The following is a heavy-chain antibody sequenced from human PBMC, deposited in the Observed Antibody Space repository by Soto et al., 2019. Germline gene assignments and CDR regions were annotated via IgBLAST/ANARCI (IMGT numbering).Heavy chain of an antibody. CDR1: GLTVSSSY. V-gene: IGHV3-53*01. J-gene: IGHJ4*02. CDR2: IYSAGST. CDR3: ARPREPEYNSAIFFDI. Sequence: PGGSLRLSCAASGLTVSSSYMSWVRQAPGKGLQWVSFIYSAGSTYYANSVKGRFTISRDISTNMVYLQVSSLTDEDTAVYYCARPREPEYNSAIFFDIWGQGALVTVSS. D-gene: IGHD1-1*01.